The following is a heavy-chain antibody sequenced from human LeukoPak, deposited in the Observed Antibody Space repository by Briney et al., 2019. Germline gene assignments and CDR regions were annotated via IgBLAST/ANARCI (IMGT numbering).Heavy chain of an antibody. V-gene: IGHV3-23*01. CDR3: AKRGGSY. J-gene: IGHJ4*02. CDR1: GFTFNNYC. CDR2: ISGIGGST. D-gene: IGHD3-16*01. Sequence: PGGSLRLSCAASGFTFNNYCMIWVRQPPGKGLDWVSGISGIGGSTYYTDSVTGRFTISRDNLKNTTSLQLNSLLAEDPAVYYFAKRGGSYWGEGAMVTVSS.